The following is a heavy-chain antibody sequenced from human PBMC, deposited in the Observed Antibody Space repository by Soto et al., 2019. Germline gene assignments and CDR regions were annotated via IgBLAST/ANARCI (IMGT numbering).Heavy chain of an antibody. CDR1: GYTFTSNG. V-gene: IGHV1-18*04. Sequence: GASVKVSCKASGYTFTSNGISWVRQAPGQGLEWMGWISGYNGDTDYAQKFQGRVTMTTDKSTSTAYMEVRSLRPDDTAVYYCARDKPQQIVGYNYYYGLDVWGQGTTVTV. CDR3: ARDKPQQIVGYNYYYGLDV. CDR2: ISGYNGDT. D-gene: IGHD6-6*01. J-gene: IGHJ6*02.